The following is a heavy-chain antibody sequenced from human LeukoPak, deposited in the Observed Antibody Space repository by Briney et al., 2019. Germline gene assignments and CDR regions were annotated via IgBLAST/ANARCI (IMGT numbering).Heavy chain of an antibody. V-gene: IGHV1-69*05. CDR1: GGTFSSYA. D-gene: IGHD3-22*01. Sequence: WSSVKVSCKASGGTFSSYAIGWVRQAPGQGLEWMGGIIPIFGTANYAQKFQGRVTITTDESTSTAYMELSSLRSEDTAVYYCARGLYYYDSSGYPTTAEYFQHWGQGTLVTVSS. CDR2: IIPIFGTA. J-gene: IGHJ1*01. CDR3: ARGLYYYDSSGYPTTAEYFQH.